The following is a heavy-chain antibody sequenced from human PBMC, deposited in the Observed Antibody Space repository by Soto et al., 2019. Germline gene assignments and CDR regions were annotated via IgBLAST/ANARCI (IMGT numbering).Heavy chain of an antibody. V-gene: IGHV3-7*01. Sequence: PGGSLRLSCAATGFSSSSSWMCWVRPDPCKGLEWVANIKQDVSEKYYVDSVKGRFTISRDNAKNSLYLQMNSLKAEDTAVYYCARDRFRRNPGFSYDYGMDVWGQGTTFTVSS. D-gene: IGHD3-10*01. CDR2: IKQDVSEK. J-gene: IGHJ6*02. CDR1: GFSSSSSW. CDR3: ARDRFRRNPGFSYDYGMDV.